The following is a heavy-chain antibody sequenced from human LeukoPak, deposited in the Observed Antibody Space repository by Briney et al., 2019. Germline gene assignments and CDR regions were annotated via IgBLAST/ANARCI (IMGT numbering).Heavy chain of an antibody. Sequence: GGSLRLSCAASGFTLSSYAMSWVRQAPGKGLEWVSAISGSGGSTYYADSVKGRFTISRDNTKNTLYLQMNSLRAEDTAVYYCAKDRGGPSPVDYWGQGTLVTVSS. D-gene: IGHD4-23*01. J-gene: IGHJ4*02. CDR1: GFTLSSYA. CDR3: AKDRGGPSPVDY. V-gene: IGHV3-23*01. CDR2: ISGSGGST.